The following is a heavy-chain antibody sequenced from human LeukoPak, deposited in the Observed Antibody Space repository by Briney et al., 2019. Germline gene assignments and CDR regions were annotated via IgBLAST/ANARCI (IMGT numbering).Heavy chain of an antibody. CDR1: GFTVSSNY. D-gene: IGHD3-22*01. CDR2: IYSGGST. V-gene: IGHV3-53*04. J-gene: IGHJ3*02. CDR3: ARDYYDSTSAARIAFDI. Sequence: PGGSLRLSCVASGFTVSSNYMSWVRQAPGKGLEWVSVIYSGGSTYYADSVKGRFTISRHNSKNTLYLQMNSLRAEDTAVYYCARDYYDSTSAARIAFDIWGQGTMVTVSS.